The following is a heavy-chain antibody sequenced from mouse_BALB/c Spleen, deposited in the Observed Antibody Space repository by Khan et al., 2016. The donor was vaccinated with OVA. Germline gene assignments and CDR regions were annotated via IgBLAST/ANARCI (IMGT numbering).Heavy chain of an antibody. CDR3: AGGGTAFYRNDGGAMDS. CDR1: GYTFTTAG. D-gene: IGHD2-14*01. J-gene: IGHJ4*01. CDR2: INTHSGVP. V-gene: IGHV9-4*02. Sequence: QIQLVQSGPELKKPGETVRISCKASGYTFTTAGMQWVQKMPGKGLKWIGWINTHSGVPKYAEDFKGRFVFSLETSASTAYLQITNLKNEDTAKYFCAGGGTAFYRNDGGAMDSWGQGTSVTVSS.